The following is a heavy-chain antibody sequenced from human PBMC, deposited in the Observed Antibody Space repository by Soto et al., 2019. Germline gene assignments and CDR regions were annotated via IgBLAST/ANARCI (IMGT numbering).Heavy chain of an antibody. Sequence: GASVKVSCKASGYTFTSYGISWVRQAPGQGLEWMGWISAYNGNTNYAQKLQGRVTMTTDTSTSTAYMELRSLRSDDTAVYYCDREHGRSGNGTHYSYLAVWGKGTTVPVS. V-gene: IGHV1-18*01. CDR1: GYTFTSYG. CDR2: ISAYNGNT. J-gene: IGHJ6*03. D-gene: IGHD1-1*01. CDR3: DREHGRSGNGTHYSYLAV.